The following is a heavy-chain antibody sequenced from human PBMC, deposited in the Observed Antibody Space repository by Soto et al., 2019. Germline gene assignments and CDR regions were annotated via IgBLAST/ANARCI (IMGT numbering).Heavy chain of an antibody. CDR3: AKNIHSSSGFEY. J-gene: IGHJ4*02. D-gene: IGHD6-6*01. CDR2: ISGGGDAT. Sequence: GGSLRLSSAATGFTFNNFAMNWVRQGPGKGLEWVSGISGGGDATRYADSVKGRFTISRDNAESMVYLDMYSLIPDDTAIYYCAKNIHSSSGFEYWGQGTPVTVSS. CDR1: GFTFNNFA. V-gene: IGHV3-23*01.